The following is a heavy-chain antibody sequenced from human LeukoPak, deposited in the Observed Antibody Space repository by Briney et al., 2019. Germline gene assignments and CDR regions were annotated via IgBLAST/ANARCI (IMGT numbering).Heavy chain of an antibody. D-gene: IGHD2-8*02. CDR2: ISSSSSYI. Sequence: GGSLRLPCAASGFTFSSYSMNWVRQAPGKGLEWVSSISSSSSYIYYADSVKGRFTISRDNAKNSLYLQMNSLRAEDTAVYYCARALLYWWGSDYWGQGTLVTVSS. J-gene: IGHJ4*02. CDR1: GFTFSSYS. V-gene: IGHV3-21*01. CDR3: ARALLYWWGSDY.